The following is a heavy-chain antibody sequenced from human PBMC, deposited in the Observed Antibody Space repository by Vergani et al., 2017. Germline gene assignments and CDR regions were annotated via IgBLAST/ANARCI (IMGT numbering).Heavy chain of an antibody. CDR3: ATDKDVLRYFDWSLDY. D-gene: IGHD3-9*01. CDR2: FDPEDGET. Sequence: QVQLVQSGAEVKKPGASVKVSCKVSGYTTTEFSMHWVRQAPGKGLEWMGGFDPEDGETIYAQKFQGRVTMTEDTSTDTAYMELSSLRSEDTAVYYCATDKDVLRYFDWSLDYWGQGTLVTVSS. V-gene: IGHV1-24*01. J-gene: IGHJ4*02. CDR1: GYTTTEFS.